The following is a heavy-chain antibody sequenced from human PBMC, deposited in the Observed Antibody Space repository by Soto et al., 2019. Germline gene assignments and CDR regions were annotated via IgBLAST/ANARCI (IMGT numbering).Heavy chain of an antibody. V-gene: IGHV4-59*01. CDR2: IYYSGRT. CDR3: ARWVVDTSGDYPF. D-gene: IGHD3-22*01. Sequence: QVQLQESGPGLVKPSETLSLTCTISAGSLTSYYWSWIRQSPGKGLEWIGYIYYSGRTDYTPSLKSPVTISVDSSKNRFSVKLSSVTAADTAVYYGARWVVDTSGDYPFWGQGTLVTVSS. CDR1: AGSLTSYY. J-gene: IGHJ4*02.